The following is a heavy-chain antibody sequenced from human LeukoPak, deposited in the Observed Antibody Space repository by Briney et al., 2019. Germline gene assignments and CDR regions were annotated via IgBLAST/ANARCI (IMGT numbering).Heavy chain of an antibody. Sequence: GGSLRLSCAASGFIFSDYGMSWARQAPGKGLEWVSAISGSGGSTYYADSVKGRFTISRDNSKNTLYLQMNSLRAEDTAVYYCAKPFRGDYLPYYYWGQGTLVTVSS. CDR1: GFIFSDYG. D-gene: IGHD2-21*01. CDR2: ISGSGGST. CDR3: AKPFRGDYLPYYY. J-gene: IGHJ4*02. V-gene: IGHV3-23*01.